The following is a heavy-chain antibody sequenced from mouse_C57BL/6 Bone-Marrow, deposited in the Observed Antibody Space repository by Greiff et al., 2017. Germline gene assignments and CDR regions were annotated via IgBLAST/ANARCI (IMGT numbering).Heavy chain of an antibody. V-gene: IGHV1-59*01. D-gene: IGHD1-1*01. Sequence: QVQLQQPGAELVRPGTSVKLSCKASGYTFTSYWMHWVKQRPGQGLEWIGVIDPSDSYTNYNQKFKGKATLTVDTSSSTAYMQLSSLTSEDSAVYYCARYGSSWGWYFDVWGTGTTVTVSS. CDR1: GYTFTSYW. CDR3: ARYGSSWGWYFDV. CDR2: IDPSDSYT. J-gene: IGHJ1*03.